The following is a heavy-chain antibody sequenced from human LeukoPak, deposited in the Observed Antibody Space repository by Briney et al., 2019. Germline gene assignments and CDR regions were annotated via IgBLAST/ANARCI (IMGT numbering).Heavy chain of an antibody. V-gene: IGHV4-39*07. Sequence: SETLSLTRPVSGGSLSSSSYYWRWLPQPPGKRLEWLGSIYYSGSTYYNPSLKSRVTISVDTSKNQFSLKLSSVTAADTAVYYCARDGLLGHRAWFDYWGQGTLVTVSS. CDR3: ARDGLLGHRAWFDY. D-gene: IGHD2-15*01. CDR2: IYYSGST. CDR1: GGSLSSSSYY. J-gene: IGHJ4*02.